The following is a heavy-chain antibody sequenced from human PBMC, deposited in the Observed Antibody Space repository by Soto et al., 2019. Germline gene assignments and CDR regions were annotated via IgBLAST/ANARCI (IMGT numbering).Heavy chain of an antibody. V-gene: IGHV4-34*01. CDR1: GGSFSGYY. CDR2: INHSGST. Sequence: PSETLSLTCAVYGGSFSGYYWSWIRQHPGKGLEWIGEINHSGSTNYNPSLKSRVTISVDTSKNQFSLKLSSVTAADTAVYYCARGRVFYGDPFDYWGQGTLVTVSS. D-gene: IGHD4-17*01. J-gene: IGHJ4*02. CDR3: ARGRVFYGDPFDY.